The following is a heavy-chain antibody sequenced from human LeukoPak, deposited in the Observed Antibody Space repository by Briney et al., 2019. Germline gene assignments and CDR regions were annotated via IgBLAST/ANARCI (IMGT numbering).Heavy chain of an antibody. J-gene: IGHJ6*02. CDR1: GFTFSSYS. V-gene: IGHV3-21*01. D-gene: IGHD1-1*01. Sequence: GGSLRLSCAASGFTFSSYSMNWVRQAPGKGLEWVSSISSSSSYIYYADSVKGRFTISRDNAKNSLYLQMNSLRAEDTAVYYCAKDRRRNENYYYGMDVWGQGTTVTVSS. CDR2: ISSSSSYI. CDR3: AKDRRRNENYYYGMDV.